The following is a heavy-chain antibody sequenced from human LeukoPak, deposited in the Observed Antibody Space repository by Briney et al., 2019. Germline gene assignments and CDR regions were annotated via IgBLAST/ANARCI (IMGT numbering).Heavy chain of an antibody. CDR1: GFTFSSYW. D-gene: IGHD6-19*01. CDR2: INSDGSST. V-gene: IGHV3-74*01. CDR3: ARDFLKQCSDY. Sequence: SGGSLRLSCAASGFTFSSYWMHWVRQAPGKGLVGVSRINSDGSSTSYADSVKGRFTISRDNAKNTLYLQMKSLRAEDTAVYYCARDFLKQCSDYWGQGTLVTVSS. J-gene: IGHJ4*02.